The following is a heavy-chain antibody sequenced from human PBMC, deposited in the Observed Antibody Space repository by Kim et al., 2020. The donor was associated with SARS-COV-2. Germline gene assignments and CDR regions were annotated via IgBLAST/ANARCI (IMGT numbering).Heavy chain of an antibody. Sequence: GGSLRLSCVASGFTYKCCGMHWVRQAPGQGLEWVAAVSYDGSDKFSADSVKGRFTISRDNSKNTVYLQMNSLRPEDTGAYYCAKDMAGIRGMDVWGQGTT. V-gene: IGHV3-30*18. CDR3: AKDMAGIRGMDV. J-gene: IGHJ6*02. D-gene: IGHD1-20*01. CDR2: VSYDGSDK. CDR1: GFTYKCCG.